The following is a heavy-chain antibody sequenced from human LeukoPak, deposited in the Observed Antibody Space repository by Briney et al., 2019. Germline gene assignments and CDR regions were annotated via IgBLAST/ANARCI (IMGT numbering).Heavy chain of an antibody. D-gene: IGHD3-22*01. CDR1: GFTFSSYS. Sequence: PGGSLRLSCAASGFTFSSYSMNWVRQAPGKGLEWIGEINHSGSTNYNPSLKSRVTISVDTSKNQFSLKLSSVTAADTAVYYCARDQYYYDRSGYTTVSYSDYWGQGTLVTVSS. J-gene: IGHJ4*02. V-gene: IGHV4-34*01. CDR3: ARDQYYYDRSGYTTVSYSDY. CDR2: INHSGST.